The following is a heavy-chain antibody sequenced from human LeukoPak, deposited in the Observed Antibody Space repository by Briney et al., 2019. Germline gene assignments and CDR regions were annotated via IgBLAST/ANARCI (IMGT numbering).Heavy chain of an antibody. CDR3: ARVPYSSSWPGFDP. CDR1: GGSISSSNW. D-gene: IGHD6-13*01. Sequence: SETLSLTCAVSGGSISSSNWWSWVRQPPGKGLEWIGEIYHSGSTNYNPSLKSRVTISVDKTKNQFSLKLSSVTAADTAVYYCARVPYSSSWPGFDPWGQGTLVTVSS. CDR2: IYHSGST. V-gene: IGHV4-4*02. J-gene: IGHJ5*02.